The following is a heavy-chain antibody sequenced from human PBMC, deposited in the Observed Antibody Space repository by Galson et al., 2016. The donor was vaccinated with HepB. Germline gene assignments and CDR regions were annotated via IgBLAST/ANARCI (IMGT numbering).Heavy chain of an antibody. J-gene: IGHJ3*01. V-gene: IGHV4-59*01. Sequence: SETLSLTCTVSPGSISTYYWSWIRQPPGKGLEWIGYVHYTGSPNYSPSLKSRVTISVDTSKNQFSLKLRSVTAADPAVHYCARFEDGYDNRYAFDLGPRDNGHRLF. CDR2: VHYTGSP. D-gene: IGHD5-12*01. CDR3: ARFEDGYDNRYAFD. CDR1: PGSISTYY.